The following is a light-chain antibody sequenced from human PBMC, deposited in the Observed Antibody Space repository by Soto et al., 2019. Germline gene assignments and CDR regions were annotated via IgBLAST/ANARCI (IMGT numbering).Light chain of an antibody. CDR1: QSISSW. J-gene: IGKJ1*01. Sequence: DIQMTQSPSTLSASVGDRVTITCRASQSISSWLAWYQQKPGKAPKLLTYDASSLESGVPSRFSGSGSGTKFTLFFCSLQPYDFSTYYCQQYNSYSSTFGQGTKVDIK. V-gene: IGKV1-5*01. CDR3: QQYNSYSST. CDR2: DAS.